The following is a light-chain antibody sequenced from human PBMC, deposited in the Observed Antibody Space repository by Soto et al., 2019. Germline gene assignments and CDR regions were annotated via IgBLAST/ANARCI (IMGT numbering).Light chain of an antibody. CDR1: SSDIGYYDY. CDR3: SSHAGRNKYVI. Sequence: QSVLTQPPSASGSPGQSVTISCTGTSSDIGYYDYVSWYQQHPGKAPKLMIYEVNNRPSGVPDRFSGSRSGNTASLTVSGLQADDEASYYCSSHAGRNKYVIFGGGTKVTVL. CDR2: EVN. J-gene: IGLJ2*01. V-gene: IGLV2-8*01.